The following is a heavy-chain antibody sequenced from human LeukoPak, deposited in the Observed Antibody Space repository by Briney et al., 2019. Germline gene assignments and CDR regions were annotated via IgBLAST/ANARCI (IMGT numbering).Heavy chain of an antibody. Sequence: GGSLRLSCAASGFTFSTYSMNWVRQAPGKGLEWVSSIGSSSSYIYYADSVKGRFTISRDNAKNSLYLQMNSLRAEDTAVYYCAKDTDAGPAVRAYSSGWYGHYYGMDVWGQGTTVTVSS. V-gene: IGHV3-21*04. D-gene: IGHD6-19*01. CDR1: GFTFSTYS. J-gene: IGHJ6*02. CDR2: IGSSSSYI. CDR3: AKDTDAGPAVRAYSSGWYGHYYGMDV.